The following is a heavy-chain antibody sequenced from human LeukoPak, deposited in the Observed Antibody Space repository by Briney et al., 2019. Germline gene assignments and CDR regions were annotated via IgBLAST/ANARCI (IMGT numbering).Heavy chain of an antibody. J-gene: IGHJ5*02. CDR2: IHSNGYT. Sequence: SETLSLTCTVSGGSISGYYWSWIRQPPGQGLEWIAYIHSNGYTNYSPSLKSRVTISVDTSKNQFSLKVTSATAADTAMYYCTKREGPMSGSYDYFDPWGQGTLVTVS. CDR3: TKREGPMSGSYDYFDP. V-gene: IGHV4-4*09. D-gene: IGHD1-26*01. CDR1: GGSISGYY.